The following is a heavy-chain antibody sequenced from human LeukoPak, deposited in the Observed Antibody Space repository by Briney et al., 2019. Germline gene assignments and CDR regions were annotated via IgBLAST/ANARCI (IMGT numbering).Heavy chain of an antibody. CDR2: IIPILGIA. J-gene: IGHJ5*02. D-gene: IGHD2-2*01. Sequence: GASVKVSCKASGGTFSSYAISWVRQAPGQGLEWMGRIIPILGIANYAQKFQGRVTTTADKSTSTAYMELGSLRSEDTAVYYCASTIPHCSSTSCYRRAANWFDPWGQGTLVTVSS. CDR3: ASTIPHCSSTSCYRRAANWFDP. V-gene: IGHV1-69*04. CDR1: GGTFSSYA.